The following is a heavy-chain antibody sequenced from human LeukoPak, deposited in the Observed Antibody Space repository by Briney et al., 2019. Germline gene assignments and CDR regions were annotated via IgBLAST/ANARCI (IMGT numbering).Heavy chain of an antibody. Sequence: GGSLRLSCAASGFSFESYGINWVRQAPGKGLEWVSGISGSGGSTYYADSVKGRFTISRDNSKNTLYLQMNSLRAEDTAVYYCARATEMATIGDYWGQGTLVTVSS. V-gene: IGHV3-23*01. CDR3: ARATEMATIGDY. CDR1: GFSFESYG. CDR2: ISGSGGST. J-gene: IGHJ4*02. D-gene: IGHD5-24*01.